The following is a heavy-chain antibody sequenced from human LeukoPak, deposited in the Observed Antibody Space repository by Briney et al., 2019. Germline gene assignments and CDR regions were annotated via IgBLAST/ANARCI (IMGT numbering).Heavy chain of an antibody. Sequence: SQTLSLTCTVSGGSTSSGGYYWSWIRQHPGKGLEWIGYIYYSGSTYYNPSLKSRVTISVDTSKNQFSLKLSSVTAADTAVYYSARDSRGYDGSWAFDIWGQGTMVTVYS. CDR2: IYYSGST. CDR1: GGSTSSGGYY. V-gene: IGHV4-31*03. CDR3: ARDSRGYDGSWAFDI. D-gene: IGHD5-12*01. J-gene: IGHJ3*02.